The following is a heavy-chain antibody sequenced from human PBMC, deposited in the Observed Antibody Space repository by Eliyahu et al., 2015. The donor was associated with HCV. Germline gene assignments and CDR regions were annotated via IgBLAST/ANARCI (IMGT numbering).Heavy chain of an antibody. CDR2: ILWRSGAT. Sequence: VQLVESGGALVQPGRSLRLSXTISGFXSNNFAMHWXRXGPGKGLEWVSXILWRSGATGYVDSVKGRFTTSINNAKTSLYLQMNSLRIEDTALYYCIKDVTPGGAGVWGQGTTVIVSS. D-gene: IGHD4-17*01. CDR3: IKDVTPGGAGV. V-gene: IGHV3-9*02. J-gene: IGHJ6*02. CDR1: GFXSNNFA.